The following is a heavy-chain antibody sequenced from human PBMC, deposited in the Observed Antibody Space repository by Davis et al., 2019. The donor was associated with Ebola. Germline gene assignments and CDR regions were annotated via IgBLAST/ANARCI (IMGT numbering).Heavy chain of an antibody. D-gene: IGHD1-26*01. Sequence: SETLSLTCAVYGGSFSSYYWSWIRQPPGKGLEWIGEINHSGRTNYNPSLKSRVTISVDTSKNQFSLKLSSVTAADTAVYYCARHPRGSYFDYFDYWGQGTLVTVSS. V-gene: IGHV4-34*01. CDR3: ARHPRGSYFDYFDY. CDR2: INHSGRT. CDR1: GGSFSSYY. J-gene: IGHJ4*02.